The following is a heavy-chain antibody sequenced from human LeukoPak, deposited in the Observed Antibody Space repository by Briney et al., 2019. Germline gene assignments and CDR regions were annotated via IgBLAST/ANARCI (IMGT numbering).Heavy chain of an antibody. J-gene: IGHJ5*02. D-gene: IGHD2-15*01. CDR2: ISHSGST. V-gene: IGHV4-34*01. CDR1: GGSFSGYY. Sequence: SETLSLTCAVYGGSFSGYYWSWIRQPPGKGLEWIGEISHSGSTNYNPSLKSRVTISVDASKNQFSLKLSSVTAADTAVYYWASQNYHLRGGSCYYSSWGQETLVTVS. CDR3: ASQNYHLRGGSCYYSS.